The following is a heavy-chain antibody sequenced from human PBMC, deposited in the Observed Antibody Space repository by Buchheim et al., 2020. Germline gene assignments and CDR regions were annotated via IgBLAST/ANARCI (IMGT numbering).Heavy chain of an antibody. V-gene: IGHV4-59*01. CDR3: ARETSYSSSFYYFDY. CDR2: IYYSGST. CDR1: GGSISSDY. D-gene: IGHD6-13*01. J-gene: IGHJ4*02. Sequence: QLHLQESGPGLVKPSETLSLTCTVSGGSISSDYWTWIRQSPGKGLEWIGYIYYSGSTSYLPSLKSRVTISVDTSKRHFPLRLNSVTAADTAVYYCARETSYSSSFYYFDYWGQG.